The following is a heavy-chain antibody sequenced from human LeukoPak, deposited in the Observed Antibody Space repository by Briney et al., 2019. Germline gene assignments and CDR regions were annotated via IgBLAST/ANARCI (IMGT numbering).Heavy chain of an antibody. J-gene: IGHJ4*02. Sequence: ASVKVSCKAAGYTFTSYYMHWVRQAPGQGLEGRGIINPSGGSTSYARKFQGRVTMTRDTSTSTVYMELSSLRSEDTAVYYCARLPSTYSYGYAYWGQGTLVTVSS. CDR1: GYTFTSYY. CDR3: ARLPSTYSYGYAY. CDR2: INPSGGST. V-gene: IGHV1-46*01. D-gene: IGHD5-18*01.